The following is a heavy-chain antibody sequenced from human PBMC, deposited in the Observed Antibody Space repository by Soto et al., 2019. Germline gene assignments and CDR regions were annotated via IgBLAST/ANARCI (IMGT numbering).Heavy chain of an antibody. J-gene: IGHJ5*02. V-gene: IGHV3-21*01. CDR1: RFTFSSYS. CDR2: IRSSSSYI. CDR3: ARYSSGWYFFP. D-gene: IGHD6-19*01. Sequence: EVQLVESGGDLVQPGGSLRLSCAASRFTFSSYSMNWVRQAPGKGLEWVSSIRSSSSYIYYADSVKGRFTISRDNAKNSLYLQMNSLRAEDTAVYYCARYSSGWYFFPWGQGTLVTVSS.